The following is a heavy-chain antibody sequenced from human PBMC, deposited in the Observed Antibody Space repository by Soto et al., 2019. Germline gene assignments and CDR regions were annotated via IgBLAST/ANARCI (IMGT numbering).Heavy chain of an antibody. CDR3: ARDLGNPYYFNY. CDR2: INTANGNT. D-gene: IGHD3-16*01. CDR1: GYTFTTYA. Sequence: QVQLVQSGAEVKKPGASVKVSCKASGYTFTTYAMHWVRQAPGQRLEWMGWINTANGNTKYSQKIQGRDTITRDTSASTAYMELSSLKSEDTAVFYCARDLGNPYYFNYWGQGTLVTVSS. V-gene: IGHV1-3*04. J-gene: IGHJ4*02.